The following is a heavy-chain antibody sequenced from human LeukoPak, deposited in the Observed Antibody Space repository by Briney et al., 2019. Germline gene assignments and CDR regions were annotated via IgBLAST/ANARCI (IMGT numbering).Heavy chain of an antibody. J-gene: IGHJ6*03. Sequence: SETLSLTCTVSGGSISSSSYYWGWIRQPPGKGLEWIGSIFYSGSTNYNPSLKSRVTISVDTSKNQFSLKLSSVTAADTAVYYCARGNTPYYYYYMDVWGKGTTVTVSS. CDR2: IFYSGST. V-gene: IGHV4-39*07. CDR3: ARGNTPYYYYYMDV. D-gene: IGHD1/OR15-1a*01. CDR1: GGSISSSSYY.